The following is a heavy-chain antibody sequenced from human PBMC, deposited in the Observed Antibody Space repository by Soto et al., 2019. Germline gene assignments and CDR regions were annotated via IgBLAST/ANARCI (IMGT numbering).Heavy chain of an antibody. Sequence: GLDLEWLALIYWDDDKRYSPSLKSRLTITKDTSKNQVVLTMTNMDPVDTATYYCAHRRVVVPAYPGNWFDPWGQGTLVTVSS. CDR3: AHRRVVVPAYPGNWFDP. V-gene: IGHV2-5*02. J-gene: IGHJ5*02. D-gene: IGHD2-2*01. CDR2: IYWDDDK.